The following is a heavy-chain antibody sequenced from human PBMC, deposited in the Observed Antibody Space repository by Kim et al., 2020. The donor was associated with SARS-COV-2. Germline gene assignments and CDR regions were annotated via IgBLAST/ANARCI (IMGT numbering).Heavy chain of an antibody. Sequence: GGSLRLSCAASGFTFSSYGMHWVRQAPGKGLEWVAVIWYDGSNKHYTDSVKGRFTISRDNSKKTLYLQMDSLRDDDTAVYYCARSLTRDGYTYVYFDYWGQGTLVTVSS. D-gene: IGHD5-12*01. CDR3: ARSLTRDGYTYVYFDY. V-gene: IGHV3-33*01. CDR1: GFTFSSYG. J-gene: IGHJ4*02. CDR2: IWYDGSNK.